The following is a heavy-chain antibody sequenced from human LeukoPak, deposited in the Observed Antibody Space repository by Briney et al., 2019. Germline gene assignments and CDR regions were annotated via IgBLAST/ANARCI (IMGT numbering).Heavy chain of an antibody. D-gene: IGHD3-22*01. CDR1: GFSRSTSGMR. J-gene: IGHJ4*02. V-gene: IGHV2-70*04. CDR3: ARMAYYYDVSGYYAISYFDY. Sequence: SGPTLVNPTQTLTLTCTFSGFSRSTSGMRVSWIRQPPGKALEWLARIDWDDDKFYSTSLKTRLTISKDTSTNQMVLTMPTMDPVDTATYYCARMAYYYDVSGYYAISYFDYWGQGTLVTVSS. CDR2: IDWDDDK.